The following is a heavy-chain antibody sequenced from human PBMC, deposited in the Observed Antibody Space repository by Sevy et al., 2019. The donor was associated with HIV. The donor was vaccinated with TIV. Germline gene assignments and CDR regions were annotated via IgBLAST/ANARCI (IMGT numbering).Heavy chain of an antibody. J-gene: IGHJ4*02. CDR3: ARGHLYSSRSLADY. D-gene: IGHD6-13*01. CDR1: GFTFSSYA. Sequence: GGSLRLSCAASGFTFSSYAMHWVRQAPGKGLEWVAVISYDGSNKYYADSVKGRFTISRDNSKNTLSLQMNSLRAEDTAVYYSARGHLYSSRSLADYWGQGTLVTVSS. CDR2: ISYDGSNK. V-gene: IGHV3-30-3*01.